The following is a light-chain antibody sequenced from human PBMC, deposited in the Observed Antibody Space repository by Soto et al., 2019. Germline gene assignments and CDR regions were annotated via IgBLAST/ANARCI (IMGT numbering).Light chain of an antibody. Sequence: EIVMTQSPATLSVSPGERATLSCRASQGVSTKLAWYQHIPGQAPRLLIYGATTRAAGVPTRFSGSESGTEFPLTIGSLQSEDFALYYCLQYYGWPKTFGQGTKVEIK. CDR2: GAT. CDR3: LQYYGWPKT. CDR1: QGVSTK. J-gene: IGKJ1*01. V-gene: IGKV3-15*01.